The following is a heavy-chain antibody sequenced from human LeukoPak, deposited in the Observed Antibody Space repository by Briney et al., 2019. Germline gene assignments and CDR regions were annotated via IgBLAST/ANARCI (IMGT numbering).Heavy chain of an antibody. V-gene: IGHV1-2*02. CDR3: ARSYDFWSGPPFDP. Sequence: ASVKVSCKASGYSFTGYYLHWVRQAPGQGLEWMGWINPNSGGTKYAPKFQGRVTLTRDTSISTAYMELSRLRCDGTAVYYCARSYDFWSGPPFDPWGQGTLVTVSS. CDR1: GYSFTGYY. J-gene: IGHJ5*02. CDR2: INPNSGGT. D-gene: IGHD3-3*01.